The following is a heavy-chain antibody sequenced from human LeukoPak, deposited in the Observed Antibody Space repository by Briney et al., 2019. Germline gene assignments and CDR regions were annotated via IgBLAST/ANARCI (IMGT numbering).Heavy chain of an antibody. V-gene: IGHV4-34*01. CDR1: GGSFSGYY. D-gene: IGHD6-6*01. Sequence: SETLSLTCAVYGGSFSGYYWSWIRQPPGKGLEWIGEINHSGSANYNPSLKSRVTISVDTSKNQFSLKLSSVTAADTAVYYCARVEESIPHSYMDVWGKGTTVTVSS. CDR2: INHSGSA. CDR3: ARVEESIPHSYMDV. J-gene: IGHJ6*03.